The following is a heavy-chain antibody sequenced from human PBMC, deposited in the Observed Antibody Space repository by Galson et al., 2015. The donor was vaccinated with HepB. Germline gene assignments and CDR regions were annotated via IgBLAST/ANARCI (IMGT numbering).Heavy chain of an antibody. J-gene: IGHJ6*02. CDR3: ARDVVGATTGSYYYYGMDV. Sequence: SVKVSCKASGYTFTSYGISWVRQAPGQGLEWMGWISAYNGNTNYAQKLQGRVTMTTDTSTSTAYMELRSLRSDDTAVYHCARDVVGATTGSYYYYGMDVWGQGTTVTVSS. CDR1: GYTFTSYG. V-gene: IGHV1-18*04. D-gene: IGHD1-26*01. CDR2: ISAYNGNT.